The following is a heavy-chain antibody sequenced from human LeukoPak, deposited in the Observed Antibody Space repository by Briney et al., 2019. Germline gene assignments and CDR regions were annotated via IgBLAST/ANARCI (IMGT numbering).Heavy chain of an antibody. J-gene: IGHJ4*02. D-gene: IGHD1-26*01. CDR1: GFTFSSYA. CDR3: AKLPTSGTSFDY. V-gene: IGHV3-23*01. Sequence: GGSLRLSCAASGFTFSSYAMSWVRQGPGKGLEWVSRISGSGGTTYSADSVKGRFTISRDNSKNTLYLQMNSLRAEDTAVYYCAKLPTSGTSFDYWGQGTLVTVSS. CDR2: ISGSGGTT.